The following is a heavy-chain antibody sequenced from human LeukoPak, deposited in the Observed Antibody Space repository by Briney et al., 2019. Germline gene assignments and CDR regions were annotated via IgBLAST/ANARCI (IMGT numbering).Heavy chain of an antibody. CDR3: ARSSLYCGGDCYPGPIGY. V-gene: IGHV4-61*01. J-gene: IGHJ4*02. CDR2: IYYSGST. CDR1: GGSVSSGSYY. D-gene: IGHD2-21*02. Sequence: SGTLSLTCTVSGGSVSSGSYYWSWIRQPPGKGLEWIGYIYYSGSTNYNPSLKSRVTISVDTSKNQFSLKLSSVTAADTAVYYCARSSLYCGGDCYPGPIGYWGQGTLVTVSS.